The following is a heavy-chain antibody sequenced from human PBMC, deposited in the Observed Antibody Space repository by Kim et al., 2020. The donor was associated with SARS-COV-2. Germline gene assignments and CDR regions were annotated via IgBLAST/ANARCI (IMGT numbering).Heavy chain of an antibody. CDR3: AKDPSTWGWLQGGGRHYGMDV. CDR1: GFTFSSYG. J-gene: IGHJ6*02. V-gene: IGHV3-30*18. Sequence: GGSLRLSCAASGFTFSSYGMHWVRQAPGKGLEWVAVISYDGSNKYYADSVKGRFTISRDNSKNTLYLQMNSLRAEDTAVYYCAKDPSTWGWLQGGGRHYGMDVGGQGTTVTVSS. D-gene: IGHD5-12*01. CDR2: ISYDGSNK.